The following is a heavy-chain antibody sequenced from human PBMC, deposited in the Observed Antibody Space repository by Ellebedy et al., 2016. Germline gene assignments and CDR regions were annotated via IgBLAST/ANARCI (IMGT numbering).Heavy chain of an antibody. V-gene: IGHV3-11*06. Sequence: GESLKISCAASGFTFSDDYMSWIRQAPGKGLEWVSYISSSSHYTNYADSVKGRFTISRDNAKNSLYLQMNSLRAEDTAVYYCARSFQGIAAAGDFDYWGQGTLVTVSS. CDR2: ISSSSHYT. CDR3: ARSFQGIAAAGDFDY. CDR1: GFTFSDDY. J-gene: IGHJ4*02. D-gene: IGHD6-13*01.